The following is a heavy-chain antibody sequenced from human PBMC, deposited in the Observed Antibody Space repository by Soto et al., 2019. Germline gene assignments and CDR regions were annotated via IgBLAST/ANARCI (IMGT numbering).Heavy chain of an antibody. Sequence: EVQLVESGGGLVQPGGSLRLSCAASGFTFSNYGMNWVRQAPGKGLEWVSYMSSSGSTRYYADSVKGRFTISRDNAKNSLYLQMTSLRAEDTAVYYWARSPYSCSKPMYWGQGSLVTVSS. V-gene: IGHV3-48*03. J-gene: IGHJ4*02. CDR3: ARSPYSCSKPMY. CDR2: MSSSGSTR. D-gene: IGHD6-13*01. CDR1: GFTFSNYG.